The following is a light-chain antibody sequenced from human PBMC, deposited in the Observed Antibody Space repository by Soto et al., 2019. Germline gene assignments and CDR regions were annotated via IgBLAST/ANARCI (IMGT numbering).Light chain of an antibody. J-gene: IGLJ1*01. Sequence: SYELTQPPSVSVAPGQTARITCGGDNIGSKSVHWYQQKPGQAPVLVVNDDSDRPSGIPERFSGSNSGNMATLTISRVEVGDEADFYCQVWDSVTDHFVFGTGTKVTVL. V-gene: IGLV3-21*02. CDR1: NIGSKS. CDR3: QVWDSVTDHFV. CDR2: DDS.